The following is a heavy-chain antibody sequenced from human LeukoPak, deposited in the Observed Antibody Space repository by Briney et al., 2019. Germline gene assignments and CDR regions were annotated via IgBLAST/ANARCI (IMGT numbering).Heavy chain of an antibody. V-gene: IGHV1-8*03. D-gene: IGHD3-22*01. CDR3: AGNYYDSSGKAFDI. Sequence: VASVKVSCKASGYTFTSYDINWVRQATGQGLEWMGWMNPNSGNTGYAQKFQGRVTITRNTSISTAYMELSSLRPEDTDVYYCAGNYYDSSGKAFDIWGQGTMVTVSS. J-gene: IGHJ3*02. CDR1: GYTFTSYD. CDR2: MNPNSGNT.